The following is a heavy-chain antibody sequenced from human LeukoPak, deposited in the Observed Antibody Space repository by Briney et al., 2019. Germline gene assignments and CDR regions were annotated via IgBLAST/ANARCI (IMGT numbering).Heavy chain of an antibody. CDR3: ATEELLYPLYFQH. CDR1: GGTFSSYA. J-gene: IGHJ1*01. CDR2: IIPIFGTA. D-gene: IGHD2-2*02. V-gene: IGHV1-69*05. Sequence: SVKVSCKASGGTFSSYAISWVRQAPGQGLEWMGGIIPIFGTANYAQKFQGRVTITTDESTSTAYMELSSLRSEDTAVYYCATEELLYPLYFQHWGQGTLVTVSS.